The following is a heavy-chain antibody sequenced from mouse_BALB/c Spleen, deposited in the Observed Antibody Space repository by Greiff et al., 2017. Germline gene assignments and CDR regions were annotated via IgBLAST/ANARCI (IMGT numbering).Heavy chain of an antibody. CDR3: ARSYDGYPYWYFDV. Sequence: EVQVVESGAELVRPGALVKLSCKASGFNIKDYYMHWVKQRPEQGLEWIGWIDPENGNTIYDPKFQGKASITADTSSNTAYLQLSSLTSEDTAVYYCARSYDGYPYWYFDVWGAGTTVTVSS. V-gene: IGHV14-1*02. CDR1: GFNIKDYY. CDR2: IDPENGNT. D-gene: IGHD2-3*01. J-gene: IGHJ1*01.